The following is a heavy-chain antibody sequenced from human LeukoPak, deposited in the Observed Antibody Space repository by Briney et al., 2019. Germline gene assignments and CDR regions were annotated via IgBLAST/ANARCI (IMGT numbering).Heavy chain of an antibody. CDR2: IRYDGSNK. D-gene: IGHD1-14*01. CDR3: AKDTTPPKAGFDP. J-gene: IGHJ5*02. Sequence: GGSLRLSCAASGFTFSSYGMHGVRRAPGKGLEWVAFIRYDGSNKYYADSVRGRFTISRDNSKNTLYLQMNSLRAEDTAVYYCAKDTTPPKAGFDPWGQGTLVTVSS. CDR1: GFTFSSYG. V-gene: IGHV3-30*02.